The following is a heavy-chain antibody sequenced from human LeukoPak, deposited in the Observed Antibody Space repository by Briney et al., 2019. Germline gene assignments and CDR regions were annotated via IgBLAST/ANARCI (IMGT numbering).Heavy chain of an antibody. Sequence: GGSLRLSCAASGFTFSSYAMSWVRQAPGKGLESVSAISGSGGSTYYADSVKGRFTISRDNSKNTLYLQMNSLRAEDTAVYYCAKDPTSFSTYFDYWGQGTLVTVSS. CDR1: GFTFSSYA. CDR2: ISGSGGST. J-gene: IGHJ4*02. V-gene: IGHV3-23*01. D-gene: IGHD3-3*02. CDR3: AKDPTSFSTYFDY.